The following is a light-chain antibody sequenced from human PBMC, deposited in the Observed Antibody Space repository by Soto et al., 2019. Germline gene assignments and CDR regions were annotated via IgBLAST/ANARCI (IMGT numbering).Light chain of an antibody. V-gene: IGKV3-15*01. CDR2: DAS. J-gene: IGKJ1*01. Sequence: ELLMTQSPATLSVSPGQRASLYCSHSQRVSRNLAWYQQKPGQAPRLLISDASTRATGIPDRFSGSGSETEFTLTISSLQSEDYAIYYCQQYNNWPPWTFGQGTKVDIK. CDR1: QRVSRN. CDR3: QQYNNWPPWT.